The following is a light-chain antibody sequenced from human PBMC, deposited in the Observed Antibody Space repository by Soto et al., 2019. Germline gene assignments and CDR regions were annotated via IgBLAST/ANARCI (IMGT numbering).Light chain of an antibody. CDR1: QSVSSSY. Sequence: ELVLTQSPATLSFSPGERATLSCRSSQSVSSSYLAWDQQKPGQAPRLLIYGASSRATGIPDRFSGSGSGTDFTLTISRLEPEDFAVYYCQQYGSSSYTFGQGTKLEIK. CDR2: GAS. CDR3: QQYGSSSYT. V-gene: IGKV3-20*01. J-gene: IGKJ2*01.